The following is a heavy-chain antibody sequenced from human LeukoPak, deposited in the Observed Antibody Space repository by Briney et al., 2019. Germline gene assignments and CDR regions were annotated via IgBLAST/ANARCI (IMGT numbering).Heavy chain of an antibody. CDR3: ARDQSDYGDYSNYYGMDV. V-gene: IGHV3-48*01. J-gene: IGHJ6*02. D-gene: IGHD4-17*01. CDR2: ISSSSSTI. Sequence: GGSLRLSCAASGFTFSSYSMNWVRQAPGKGLEWVSYISSSSSTIYCADSVKGRFTISRDNAKNSLYLQMNSLRAEDTAAYYCARDQSDYGDYSNYYGMDVWGQGTTVTVSS. CDR1: GFTFSSYS.